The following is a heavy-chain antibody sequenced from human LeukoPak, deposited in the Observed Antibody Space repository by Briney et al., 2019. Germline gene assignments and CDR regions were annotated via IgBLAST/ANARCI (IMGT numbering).Heavy chain of an antibody. CDR1: GFTFSSYW. V-gene: IGHV3-74*01. CDR3: ARDDYAGVFDY. J-gene: IGHJ4*02. Sequence: PGGSLRLSCAASGFTFSSYWMHWVRQAPGKGLVWVSRINSDGSSTSYADSVKGRFTISRDNAKNTLYLQMNGLRAEDTAVYYCARDDYAGVFDYWGQGTLVTVSS. D-gene: IGHD4-23*01. CDR2: INSDGSST.